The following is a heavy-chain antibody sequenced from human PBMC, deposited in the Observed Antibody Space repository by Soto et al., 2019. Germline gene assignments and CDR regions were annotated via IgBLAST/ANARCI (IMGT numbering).Heavy chain of an antibody. J-gene: IGHJ4*02. Sequence: GGSLRLSCAASGFTFSDYYMSWIRQAPGKGLEWVSYISSSGSTIYYADSVKGRFTISRDNAKNTLYLQMNSLRAEDTAVYYCAKVDRVVGATTDYWGQGTLVTVSS. D-gene: IGHD1-26*01. V-gene: IGHV3-11*01. CDR3: AKVDRVVGATTDY. CDR2: ISSSGSTI. CDR1: GFTFSDYY.